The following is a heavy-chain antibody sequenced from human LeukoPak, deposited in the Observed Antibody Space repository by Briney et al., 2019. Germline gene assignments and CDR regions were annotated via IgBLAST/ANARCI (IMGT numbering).Heavy chain of an antibody. Sequence: GGSLRLSCAASGFTFSSYWMSWVRQAPGKGLEWVANIKQDGSEEYYVDSVKGRFTISRDNAENSLYLQMNSLRAEDTAVYYCAIPYGGTWRWDYWGQGTLVTVSS. V-gene: IGHV3-7*01. CDR2: IKQDGSEE. CDR1: GFTFSSYW. J-gene: IGHJ4*02. CDR3: AIPYGGTWRWDY. D-gene: IGHD5-24*01.